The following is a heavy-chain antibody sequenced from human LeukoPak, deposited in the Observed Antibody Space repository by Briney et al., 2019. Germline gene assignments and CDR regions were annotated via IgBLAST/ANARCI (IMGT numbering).Heavy chain of an antibody. Sequence: GGSLRLSCAASGFTFSSYGMYWVRQAPGKGREWGAYVGYNGRNTNFGDSVKGRFTISRENSKNTLFLQMNSLRPEDTAVYYCANPAPGDPPPYFDSWGQGTLVTVSS. CDR3: ANPAPGDPPPYFDS. V-gene: IGHV3-30*02. D-gene: IGHD1-26*01. CDR2: VGYNGRNT. J-gene: IGHJ4*02. CDR1: GFTFSSYG.